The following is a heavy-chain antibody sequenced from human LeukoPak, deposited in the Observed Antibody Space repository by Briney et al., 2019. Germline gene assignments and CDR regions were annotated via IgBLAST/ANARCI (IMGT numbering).Heavy chain of an antibody. V-gene: IGHV1-69*05. CDR2: IIPIFGTA. D-gene: IGHD1-7*01. CDR1: GGTFSSYA. CDR3: ARAKITGTTVFYMDV. J-gene: IGHJ6*03. Sequence: SVKVSCKACGGTFSSYAISWVRQAPGQGLEWMGEIIPIFGTANYAQKFQGRVTITTDESTSTAYMELSSLRSEDTAVYYCARAKITGTTVFYMDVWGKGTTVTVS.